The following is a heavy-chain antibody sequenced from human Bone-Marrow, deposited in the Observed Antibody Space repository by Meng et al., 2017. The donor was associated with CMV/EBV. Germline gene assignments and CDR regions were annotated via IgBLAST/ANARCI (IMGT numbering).Heavy chain of an antibody. J-gene: IGHJ6*02. CDR2: IYPGDSDT. V-gene: IGHV5-51*01. CDR3: ARQYYDFWSGYSIYGKDV. D-gene: IGHD3-3*01. Sequence: KVSCKGSGYSFTSYWIGWVRQMPGKGLEWMGIIYPGDSDTRYSPSFQGQVTISADKSISTAYLQWSSLKASDTAMYYCARQYYDFWSGYSIYGKDVCGQGTTVTASS. CDR1: GYSFTSYW.